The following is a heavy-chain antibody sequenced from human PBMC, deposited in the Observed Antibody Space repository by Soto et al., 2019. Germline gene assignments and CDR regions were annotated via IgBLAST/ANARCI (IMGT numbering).Heavy chain of an antibody. CDR1: GYTFTSYA. CDR2: INAGNGNT. CDR3: ARDQIGIVVVPAARGGEDYGMDV. V-gene: IGHV1-3*01. D-gene: IGHD2-2*01. J-gene: IGHJ6*02. Sequence: ASVKLSCKASGYTFTSYAMHWVRQAPGQRLEWMGWINAGNGNTKYSQKFQGRVTITRDTSASTAYMELSSLRSEDTAVYYCARDQIGIVVVPAARGGEDYGMDVWGQGTTVTVSS.